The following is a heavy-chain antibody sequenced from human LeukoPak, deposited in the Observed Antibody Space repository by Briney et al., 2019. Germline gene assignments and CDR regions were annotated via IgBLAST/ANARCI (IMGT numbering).Heavy chain of an antibody. D-gene: IGHD3-22*01. Sequence: PSETLSLTCTVSGGSISSYYWSWIRQPPGKGLEWIGYIYYSGSTNYNPSPKSRVTISVDTSKNQFSLKLSSVTAADTAVYYCAREGLDDYYDSSGQFDYWGQGTLVTVSS. CDR3: AREGLDDYYDSSGQFDY. CDR2: IYYSGST. J-gene: IGHJ4*02. V-gene: IGHV4-59*01. CDR1: GGSISSYY.